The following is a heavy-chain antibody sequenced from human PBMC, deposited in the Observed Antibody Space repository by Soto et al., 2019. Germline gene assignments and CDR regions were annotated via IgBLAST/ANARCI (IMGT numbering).Heavy chain of an antibody. CDR1: CGSISSGGYY. J-gene: IGHJ5*02. Sequence: SETLSLTCTVSCGSISSGGYYWSWIRQHPGKGLEWIGSIYHRGNTYYNPSLQGRVTISVDTSKNQFSLKLNSVTVADTAVYFCAGRSSLASLQIFVGKISNYNWFDPWGQGTLVTVSS. V-gene: IGHV4-39*01. CDR3: AGRSSLASLQIFVGKISNYNWFDP. D-gene: IGHD3-9*01. CDR2: IYHRGNT.